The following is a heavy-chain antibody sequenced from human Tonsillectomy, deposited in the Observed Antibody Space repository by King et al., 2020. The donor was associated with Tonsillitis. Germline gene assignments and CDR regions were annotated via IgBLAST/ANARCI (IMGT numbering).Heavy chain of an antibody. CDR1: GFTFNNYA. J-gene: IGHJ4*02. V-gene: IGHV3-23*04. CDR3: AQISVVEWVIWGRFDS. Sequence: VQLVESGGGLVQPGEFLRLSCAASGFTFNNYAITWVRQAPGKGLEWVSCISGSGGYTFYADSVRGRFSISRDHSKNTVYLQMNSLRDEDTAVYYCAQISVVEWVIWGRFDSWGQGTLVTVSS. CDR2: ISGSGGYT. D-gene: IGHD2-21*01.